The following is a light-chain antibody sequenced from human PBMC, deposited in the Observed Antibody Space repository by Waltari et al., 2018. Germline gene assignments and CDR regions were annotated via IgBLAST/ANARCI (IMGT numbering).Light chain of an antibody. CDR3: CSYAGSSPWV. J-gene: IGLJ3*02. CDR2: EGS. CDR1: SSDVGSYNL. V-gene: IGLV2-23*01. Sequence: QSALTQPASVSGSPGQSITISCTGTSSDVGSYNLVPWSQQHPGKAPKLIVYEGSNRPSGVSNRFSGSKSGNTASLTISVLQAEDEADYYCCSYAGSSPWVFGGGTKLTVL.